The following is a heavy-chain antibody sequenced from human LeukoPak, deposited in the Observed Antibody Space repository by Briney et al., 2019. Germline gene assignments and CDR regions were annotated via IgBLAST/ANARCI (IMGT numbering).Heavy chain of an antibody. V-gene: IGHV1-69*13. CDR2: IIPIFGTA. Sequence: GVSVKVSCKASGGTFSSYAISWVRQAPGQGLEWMGGIIPIFGTANYAQKFQGRVTITADESTSTAYMELSSLRSEDTAVYYCASDGYSSSSFTPFDYWGQGTLVTVSS. J-gene: IGHJ4*02. D-gene: IGHD6-6*01. CDR1: GGTFSSYA. CDR3: ASDGYSSSSFTPFDY.